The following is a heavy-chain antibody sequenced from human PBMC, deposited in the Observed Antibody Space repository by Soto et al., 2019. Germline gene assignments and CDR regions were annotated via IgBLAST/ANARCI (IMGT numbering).Heavy chain of an antibody. D-gene: IGHD1-7*01. CDR1: GFTFSSYA. V-gene: IGHV3-30-3*01. CDR3: AKDTYNWNYEEYVGGWDY. CDR2: ISYDGSNK. J-gene: IGHJ4*02. Sequence: PGGSLRLSWAASGFTFSSYAMHWVRQAPGKGLEWVAVISYDGSNKYYADSVKGRFTISRDNSKNTLYLQMNSLRGEETAVYYCAKDTYNWNYEEYVGGWDYWGQGNLVTV.